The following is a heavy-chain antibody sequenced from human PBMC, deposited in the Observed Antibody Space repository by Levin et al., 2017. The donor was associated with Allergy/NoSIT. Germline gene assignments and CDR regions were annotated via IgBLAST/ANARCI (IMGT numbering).Heavy chain of an antibody. CDR1: GGSISSNNYY. CDR2: IYYSGTT. Sequence: PSETLSLTCTVSGGSISSNNYYWGWIRQPPGKGLEWIGSIYYSGTTYYNPSLKSRVTISVDTSKSQFSLKLSSVTAADTAVYYCARLSLTFGGVIVTSEPFDYWGQGTLVTVSS. CDR3: ARLSLTFGGVIVTSEPFDY. J-gene: IGHJ4*02. D-gene: IGHD3-16*02. V-gene: IGHV4-39*01.